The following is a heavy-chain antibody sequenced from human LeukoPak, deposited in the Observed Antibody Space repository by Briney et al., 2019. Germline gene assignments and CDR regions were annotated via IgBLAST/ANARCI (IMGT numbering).Heavy chain of an antibody. CDR1: GGTFSSYA. J-gene: IGHJ4*02. CDR3: ARPYDSSGLDY. CDR2: IIPIFGTA. V-gene: IGHV1-69*05. D-gene: IGHD3-22*01. Sequence: EASVKVSCKASGGTFSSYAISWVRQAPGQGLEWMGRIIPIFGTANYAQKFQGRVTITTDESTSTAYMELSSLRSEDTAVYYCARPYDSSGLDYWGQGTLVTVSS.